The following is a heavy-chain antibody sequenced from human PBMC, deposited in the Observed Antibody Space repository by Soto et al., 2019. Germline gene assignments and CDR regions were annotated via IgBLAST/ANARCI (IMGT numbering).Heavy chain of an antibody. D-gene: IGHD6-19*01. V-gene: IGHV3-15*07. CDR2: IKNIADGATT. J-gene: IGHJ4*02. CDR3: TPDLPLAGNGYS. Sequence: GGSLRLSCAASGFTFNIAWMNWVRQAPGKGLQWVGRIKNIADGATTDYAAPVKGRFTISRDDSRNTVSLHMNSLKTEDTAVYYCTPDLPLAGNGYSWGQGTLVTVSS. CDR1: GFTFNIAW.